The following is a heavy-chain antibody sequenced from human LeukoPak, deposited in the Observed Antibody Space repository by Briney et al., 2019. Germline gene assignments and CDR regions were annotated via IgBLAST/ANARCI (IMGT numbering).Heavy chain of an antibody. V-gene: IGHV3-30*18. CDR2: LSYDGSLK. CDR1: GYTFSTYG. D-gene: IGHD3-16*01. J-gene: IGHJ5*02. Sequence: GRSLRLSCAAPGYTFSTYGMHWVRQAPGKGLEWVAALSYDGSLKFYEDSVKGLFTISRDISKNTLFLQMDSVRPEDTAVDYCAKEVRAVSPSAPLWNWFDPWGQGTLVTVSS. CDR3: AKEVRAVSPSAPLWNWFDP.